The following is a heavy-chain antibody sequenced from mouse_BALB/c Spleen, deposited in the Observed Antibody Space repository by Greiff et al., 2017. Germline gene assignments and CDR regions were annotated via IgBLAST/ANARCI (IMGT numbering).Heavy chain of an antibody. CDR3: ARADSSGYVGYYFDY. CDR1: GFSLTGYG. D-gene: IGHD3-2*01. J-gene: IGHJ2*01. CDR2: IWGDGST. Sequence: VMLVESGPGLVAPSQSLSITCTVSGFSLTGYGVNWVRQPPGKGLEWLGMIWGDGSTDYNSALKSRLSISKDNSKSQVFLKMNSLQTDDTARYYCARADSSGYVGYYFDYWGQGTTLTVSS. V-gene: IGHV2-6-7*01.